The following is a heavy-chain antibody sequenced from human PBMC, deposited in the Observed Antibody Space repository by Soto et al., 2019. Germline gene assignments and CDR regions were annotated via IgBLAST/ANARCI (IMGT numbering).Heavy chain of an antibody. J-gene: IGHJ4*02. CDR3: ASLWFDSAFAC. Sequence: QVQLQESGPGLVKPSETLSLTCTVSGGSISSYYWSLLRQPPGKGVEWIGYIYYSGSTYYYPSPMSRATISVDTSTIQFSLMLSSLTAADTAVYYCASLWFDSAFACWGQGTLVTVSS. V-gene: IGHV4-59*08. CDR1: GGSISSYY. CDR2: IYYSGST. D-gene: IGHD3-10*01.